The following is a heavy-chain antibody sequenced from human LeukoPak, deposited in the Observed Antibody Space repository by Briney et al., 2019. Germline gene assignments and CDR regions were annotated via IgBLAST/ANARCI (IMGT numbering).Heavy chain of an antibody. J-gene: IGHJ4*02. V-gene: IGHV1-24*01. Sequence: ASVKVSCKVSGYTLTELSMHWVRQAPGKGLEWMGGFDPEDGETIYAQKFQGRVTMTEDTSTDTAYMELSSLRSEDTAVYYCARDTTSYDFWSGYVVGPIDYWGQGTLVTVSS. CDR2: FDPEDGET. CDR3: ARDTTSYDFWSGYVVGPIDY. CDR1: GYTLTELS. D-gene: IGHD3-3*01.